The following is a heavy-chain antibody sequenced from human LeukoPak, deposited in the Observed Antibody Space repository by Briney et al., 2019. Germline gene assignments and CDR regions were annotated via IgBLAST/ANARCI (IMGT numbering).Heavy chain of an antibody. J-gene: IGHJ4*02. CDR2: ISGSGGST. CDR3: AKRSVGATNDFDY. CDR1: GFTFSSYA. V-gene: IGHV3-23*01. D-gene: IGHD1-26*01. Sequence: PGGSLRLSCAASGFTFSSYAMSWVRQAPGKGLEWVSAISGSGGSTYYTDSVKGRFTISRDNSKNTLHLQMNSLRAEDTAVYYCAKRSVGATNDFDYWGQGTLVTVSS.